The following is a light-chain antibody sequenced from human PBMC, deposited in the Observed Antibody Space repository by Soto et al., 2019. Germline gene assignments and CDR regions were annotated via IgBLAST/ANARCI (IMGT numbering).Light chain of an antibody. Sequence: EIVLTQSPGTLSVSPGERASFSCRASQSLSSNYLAWYQQKPGQAPRLLIFGASSRASGIPDRFSASGSGTDFTLTISRLEPEDFAVYFCQHYSGSPLTFGGRTKVEIK. CDR1: QSLSSNY. J-gene: IGKJ4*01. CDR3: QHYSGSPLT. CDR2: GAS. V-gene: IGKV3-20*01.